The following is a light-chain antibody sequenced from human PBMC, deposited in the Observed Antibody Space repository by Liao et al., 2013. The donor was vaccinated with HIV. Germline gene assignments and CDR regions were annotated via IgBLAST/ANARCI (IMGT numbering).Light chain of an antibody. CDR2: QDS. Sequence: SYELTQPPSVSVSPGQTATITCSGNRLGDKFASWYQQKPGQSPVLVIYQDSKRPSGIPERFSGSNSGNTGTLTISGTQAMDEADYYCQAWDSSTGVFGGGTKLTVL. J-gene: IGLJ3*02. V-gene: IGLV3-1*01. CDR1: RLGDKF. CDR3: QAWDSSTGV.